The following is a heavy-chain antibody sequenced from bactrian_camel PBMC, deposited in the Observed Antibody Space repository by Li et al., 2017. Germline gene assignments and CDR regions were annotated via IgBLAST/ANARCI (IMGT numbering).Heavy chain of an antibody. J-gene: IGHJ4*01. D-gene: IGHD1*01. V-gene: IGHV3S53*01. Sequence: QVQLVESGGGSVQAGGSLRLSCTASGYRSSENCMGWFRQGPGKEREGVAAIVSDGTTSYADSVKGRFTISRDGAKNIIELQMHSLKPEDTATYYCAADLVTDEPSLVEREYYYWGQGTQVTVS. CDR1: GYRSSENC. CDR3: AADLVTDEPSLVEREYYY. CDR2: IVSDGTT.